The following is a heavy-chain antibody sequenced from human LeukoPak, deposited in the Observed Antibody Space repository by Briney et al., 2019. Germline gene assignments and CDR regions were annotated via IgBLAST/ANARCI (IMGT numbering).Heavy chain of an antibody. CDR2: IRASGGAT. Sequence: GGSLRLSCAASGFTFKKYDVTWVRQAPGKGLEWVSGIRASGGATYYADSVKGRFTISRDNAKNSLYLQMNSLRAEDTAVYYCARSYEISSSSWYYFDSWGQGTLVTVSS. D-gene: IGHD6-13*01. V-gene: IGHV3-23*01. CDR1: GFTFKKYD. CDR3: ARSYEISSSSWYYFDS. J-gene: IGHJ4*02.